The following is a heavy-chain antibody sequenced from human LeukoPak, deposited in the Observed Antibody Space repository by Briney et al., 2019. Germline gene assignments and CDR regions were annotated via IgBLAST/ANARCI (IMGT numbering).Heavy chain of an antibody. V-gene: IGHV4-59*08. Sequence: SETLSLTCTVSGGSISSYYWSWIRRPPGKGLEWIGYIYYSGSTNYNPSLKSRVTISVDTSKNQFSLKLSSVTAADTAVYYCARHSSSRLEIDYWGQGTLVTVSS. CDR3: ARHSSSRLEIDY. J-gene: IGHJ4*02. D-gene: IGHD1-1*01. CDR1: GGSISSYY. CDR2: IYYSGST.